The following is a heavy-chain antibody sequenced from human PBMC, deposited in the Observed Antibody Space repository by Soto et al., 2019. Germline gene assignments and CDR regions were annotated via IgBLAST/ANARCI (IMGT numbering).Heavy chain of an antibody. V-gene: IGHV4-39*01. D-gene: IGHD3-3*01. CDR2: IYYSGST. CDR3: ARRGKYDFWSGYSQTWFDP. CDR1: GGSISSSSYY. Sequence: PSETLSFTCTVSGGSISSSSYYWGWIRQPPGKGLEWIGSIYYSGSTYYNPSLKSRVTISVDTSKNQFSLKLSSVTAADTAVYYCARRGKYDFWSGYSQTWFDPWGQGTLVTVSS. J-gene: IGHJ5*02.